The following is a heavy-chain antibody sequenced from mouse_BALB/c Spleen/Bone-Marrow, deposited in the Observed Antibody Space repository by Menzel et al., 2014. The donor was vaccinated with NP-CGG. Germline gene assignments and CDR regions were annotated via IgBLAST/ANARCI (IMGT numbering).Heavy chain of an antibody. CDR2: INPSTGYI. CDR1: GYTFTSYW. Sequence: VQLQQSGAELAKPGASVKMSCKASGYTFTSYWMHWVKQRPGQGLEWIGYINPSTGYINYNQRFKDKATLTADKSSSTAYMQLRSLTSEDSEIYYCTRGIAAVVAADFDYWGQGTTLTVSS. V-gene: IGHV1-7*01. CDR3: TRGIAAVVAADFDY. D-gene: IGHD1-1*01. J-gene: IGHJ2*01.